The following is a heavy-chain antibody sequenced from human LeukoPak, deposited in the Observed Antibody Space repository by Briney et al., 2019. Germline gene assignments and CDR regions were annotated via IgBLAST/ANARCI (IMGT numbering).Heavy chain of an antibody. D-gene: IGHD3-22*01. Sequence: PGGSLRLSCAASGFTFSSYSMNWVRQAPGKGLEWVANIKQDGSEKYYVDSVKGRFTISRDNAKNSLYLQMNSLRAEDTAVYYCARDHHRRLYDSQARDTFDFWGQGTMVTVSS. V-gene: IGHV3-7*01. CDR3: ARDHHRRLYDSQARDTFDF. CDR2: IKQDGSEK. CDR1: GFTFSSYS. J-gene: IGHJ3*01.